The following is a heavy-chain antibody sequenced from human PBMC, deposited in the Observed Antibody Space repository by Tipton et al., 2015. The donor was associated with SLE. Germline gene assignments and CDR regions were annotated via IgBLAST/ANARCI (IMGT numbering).Heavy chain of an antibody. CDR3: ARAEGSWDAFDI. D-gene: IGHD2-15*01. J-gene: IGHJ3*02. Sequence: LRLSCTVSGGSISSYYWSWIRQPPRRGLEWIGYIYYSGSTNYNPSLKSRVTISVDTSKNQFSLRLSSVTAADTAVYYCARAEGSWDAFDIWGQGTMVTVSS. CDR2: IYYSGST. V-gene: IGHV4-59*01. CDR1: GGSISSYY.